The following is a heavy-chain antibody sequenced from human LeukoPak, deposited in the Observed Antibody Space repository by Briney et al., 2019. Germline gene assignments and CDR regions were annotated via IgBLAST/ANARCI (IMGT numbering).Heavy chain of an antibody. CDR3: AILSVGATSAVSY. Sequence: SETLSLTCFVSGDSITNSGWSWGWVRQPPGKGLEWIGSIYYSGSTYYNPSLKSRVTISVDTSKNQFSLKLSSVTAADTAVYYCAILSVGATSAVSYWGQGILVTVSS. D-gene: IGHD1-26*01. J-gene: IGHJ4*02. CDR2: IYYSGST. V-gene: IGHV4-39*01. CDR1: GDSITNSGWS.